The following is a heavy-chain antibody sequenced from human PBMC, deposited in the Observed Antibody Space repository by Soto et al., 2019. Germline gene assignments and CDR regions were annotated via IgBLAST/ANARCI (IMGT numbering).Heavy chain of an antibody. CDR3: AKEAGRRGYDGR. Sequence: QVQLVESGGGLVKPGGSLRLSCSASGFTFSDSYMSWLRQAPGKGLEWISYISGSSVDTNYIDSVKGRITISRDNAKNSLYLQMNNLRVEDTAVYYCAKEAGRRGYDGRWGQGILVTVSS. CDR2: ISGSSVDT. CDR1: GFTFSDSY. V-gene: IGHV3-11*06. D-gene: IGHD2-15*01. J-gene: IGHJ4*02.